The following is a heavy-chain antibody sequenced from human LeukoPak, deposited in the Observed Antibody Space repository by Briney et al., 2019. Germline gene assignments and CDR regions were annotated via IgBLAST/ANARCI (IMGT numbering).Heavy chain of an antibody. Sequence: GGSLLPSFAASGFTFRSYAMSWGRQAPGKGLEWVSGLSGSGDDTDYAGSVKGRFTISRDNSKNTVYLQMNSLRAEDTAVYYCAVQRGGDGYNTFDYWGQGTLVTVSS. D-gene: IGHD5-24*01. CDR1: GFTFRSYA. J-gene: IGHJ4*02. V-gene: IGHV3-23*01. CDR3: AVQRGGDGYNTFDY. CDR2: LSGSGDDT.